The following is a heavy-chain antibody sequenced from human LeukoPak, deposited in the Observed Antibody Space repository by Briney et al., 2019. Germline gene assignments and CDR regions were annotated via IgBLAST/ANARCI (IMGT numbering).Heavy chain of an antibody. Sequence: PSETLSLTCTVSGGSTSSFYWSWIRQPPGKGLEWIGYIYDSGSTNYNPFLKSRVIISVDTSKNQFSLRLSSVTDADTAVYYCARDDGYSSSWYAFDIWGQGTLVTVSS. CDR3: ARDDGYSSSWYAFDI. D-gene: IGHD6-13*01. CDR2: IYDSGST. CDR1: GGSTSSFY. J-gene: IGHJ3*02. V-gene: IGHV4-59*12.